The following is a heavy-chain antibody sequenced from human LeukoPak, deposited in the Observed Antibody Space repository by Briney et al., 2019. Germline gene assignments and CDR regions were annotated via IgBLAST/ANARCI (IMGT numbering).Heavy chain of an antibody. CDR2: INWNGGST. V-gene: IGHV3-20*04. Sequence: PGGSLRLSCAASGFTFDDYGMSWVRQAPGKGLKWVSGINWNGGSTGYADSVKGRFTISRDNAKNSLYLQMNSLRAEDTAVYYCASRIAAAGTGYMDVWGTGTTVTVSS. CDR1: GFTFDDYG. D-gene: IGHD6-13*01. CDR3: ASRIAAAGTGYMDV. J-gene: IGHJ6*03.